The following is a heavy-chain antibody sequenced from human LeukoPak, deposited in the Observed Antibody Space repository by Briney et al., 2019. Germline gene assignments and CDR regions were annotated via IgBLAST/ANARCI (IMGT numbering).Heavy chain of an antibody. CDR1: GGSISSGDYY. Sequence: SETLSLTCTVSGGSISSGDYYWSWIRQPPGKGLEWIGYIYYSGSTYYNPSLKSRVTISVDTSKNQFSLKLSSVTAADTAVDYCAREAEAILPWGVGYGMDVWGQGTTVTVSS. D-gene: IGHD1-26*01. J-gene: IGHJ6*02. V-gene: IGHV4-30-4*01. CDR2: IYYSGST. CDR3: AREAEAILPWGVGYGMDV.